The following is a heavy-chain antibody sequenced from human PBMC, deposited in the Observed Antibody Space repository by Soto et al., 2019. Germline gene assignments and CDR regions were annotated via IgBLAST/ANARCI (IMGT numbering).Heavy chain of an antibody. J-gene: IGHJ2*01. D-gene: IGHD2-15*01. CDR3: ARDRGYCSGGSCYSGYWYFDL. CDR1: GGTFSSYA. V-gene: IGHV1-69*01. CDR2: IIPIFGTA. Sequence: QVQLVQSGAEVKKPGSSVKVSCKASGGTFSSYAISWVRQAPGQGLEWMGGIIPIFGTANYAQKFQGRVTITADEYTSTAYMELSSLRSEDTAVYYCARDRGYCSGGSCYSGYWYFDLWGRGTLVTVSS.